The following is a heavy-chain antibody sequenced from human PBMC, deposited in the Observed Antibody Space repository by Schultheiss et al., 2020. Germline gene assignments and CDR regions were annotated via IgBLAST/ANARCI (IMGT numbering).Heavy chain of an antibody. Sequence: GGSLRLSCAASGFTFSNYWMYWVRQVPGKGLMWVSVIYSGGSTYYADSVKGRFTISRDNAKNSLYLQMNSLRAEDTALYYCARESAARPHYYYYGMDVWGQGTTVNVYS. J-gene: IGHJ6*02. CDR3: ARESAARPHYYYYGMDV. D-gene: IGHD6-6*01. CDR1: GFTFSNYW. V-gene: IGHV3-53*05. CDR2: IYSGGST.